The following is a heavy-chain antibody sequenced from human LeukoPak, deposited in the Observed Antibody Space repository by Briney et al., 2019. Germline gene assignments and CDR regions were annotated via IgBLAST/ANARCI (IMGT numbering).Heavy chain of an antibody. CDR3: ARDHCSSTSCYLGNWFGP. J-gene: IGHJ5*02. CDR1: GFTFSSYA. Sequence: PXGSLRLSCAASGFTFSSYAMHWVRQAPGKGLEWVAVISYDGSNKYYADSVKGRFTISRDNSKNTLYLQMNSLRAEDTAVYYCARDHCSSTSCYLGNWFGPWGQGTLVTVSS. V-gene: IGHV3-30-3*01. CDR2: ISYDGSNK. D-gene: IGHD2-2*01.